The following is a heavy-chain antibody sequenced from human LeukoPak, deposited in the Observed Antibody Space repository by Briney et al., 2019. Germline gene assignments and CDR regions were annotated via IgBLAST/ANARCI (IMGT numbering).Heavy chain of an antibody. V-gene: IGHV4-34*01. CDR2: INHSGST. Sequence: SETLSLTCAVYGGSISGYYWSWIRQPPGKGLEWIGEINHSGSTNYNPSLKSRVTISVDTSKNQFSLKLSSVTAADTAVYYCARIRGLWYCSSTSCYGYYYYMDVWGKGTTVTVSS. J-gene: IGHJ6*03. CDR1: GGSISGYY. CDR3: ARIRGLWYCSSTSCYGYYYYMDV. D-gene: IGHD2-2*01.